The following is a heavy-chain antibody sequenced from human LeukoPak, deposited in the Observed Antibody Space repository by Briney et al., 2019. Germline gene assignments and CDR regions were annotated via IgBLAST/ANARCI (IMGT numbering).Heavy chain of an antibody. CDR3: ARDGHYDILTGYFQD. CDR1: GFTFSSYW. Sequence: GGSLRLSCAASGFTFSSYWMSWIRQAPGKGLEWVSYITSSGTTIYYADSVKGRFTISRDNAKNSPYLQMNSLRAEDTAVYYCARDGHYDILTGYFQDWGQGTLVTVSS. V-gene: IGHV3-11*01. D-gene: IGHD3-9*01. J-gene: IGHJ1*01. CDR2: ITSSGTTI.